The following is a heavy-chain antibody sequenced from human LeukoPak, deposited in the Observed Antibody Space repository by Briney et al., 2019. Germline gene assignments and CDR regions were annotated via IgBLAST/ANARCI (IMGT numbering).Heavy chain of an antibody. CDR3: ARDHDYGDYALGY. Sequence: GGSLRLSCAASGFTFSSHSMNWVRQAPGKGLEWVSSISSSSSYIYYADSVKGRFTISRDNAKNSLYLQMNSLRAEDTAVYYCARDHDYGDYALGYWGQGTLVTVSS. J-gene: IGHJ4*02. CDR1: GFTFSSHS. D-gene: IGHD4-17*01. CDR2: ISSSSSYI. V-gene: IGHV3-21*01.